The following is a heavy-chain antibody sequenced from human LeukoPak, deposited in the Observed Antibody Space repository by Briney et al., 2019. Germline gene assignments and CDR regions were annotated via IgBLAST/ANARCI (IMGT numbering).Heavy chain of an antibody. CDR2: INPGDSDT. CDR3: ARSWMRGAFDV. V-gene: IGHV5-51*01. Sequence: GESLKISCKGSGYSFSNYWIGWVRQMPGKGLEWMGIINPGDSDTRYSPSFQGQVTFSADKSISTAYLHWSSLKASDTAIYYCARSWMRGAFDVWGQGTIVTISS. D-gene: IGHD5-12*01. CDR1: GYSFSNYW. J-gene: IGHJ3*01.